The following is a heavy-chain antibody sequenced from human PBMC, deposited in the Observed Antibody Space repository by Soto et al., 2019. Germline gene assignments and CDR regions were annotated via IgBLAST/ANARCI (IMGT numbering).Heavy chain of an antibody. CDR1: GYTSTSYY. V-gene: IGHV1-46*01. CDR3: ARDRIAVAGPRYGMDV. Sequence: VASVKVSCKASGYTSTSYYMHWVRQAPGQGLEWMGIINPSGGSTSYAQKFQGRVTMTRDTSTSTVYMELSSLRSEDTAVYYCARDRIAVAGPRYGMDVWGQGTTVTVSS. J-gene: IGHJ6*02. D-gene: IGHD6-19*01. CDR2: INPSGGST.